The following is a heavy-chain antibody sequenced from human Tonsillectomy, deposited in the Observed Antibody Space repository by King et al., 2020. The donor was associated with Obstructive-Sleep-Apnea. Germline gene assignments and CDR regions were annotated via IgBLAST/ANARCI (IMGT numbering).Heavy chain of an antibody. CDR2: INPDSGGT. CDR1: GYTFTGYY. V-gene: IGHV1-2*02. CDR3: ARVVTYYYDSSGYIY. D-gene: IGHD3-22*01. J-gene: IGHJ4*02. Sequence: VQLVESGAEVKKPGASVKVSCKASGYTFTGYYIHWVRQAPGQGLEWMGWINPDSGGTNYAQKFQGRVTMTSDTSISTAYMELSSLRSDDTAVYYCARVVTYYYDSSGYIYWGQGTLVSVSS.